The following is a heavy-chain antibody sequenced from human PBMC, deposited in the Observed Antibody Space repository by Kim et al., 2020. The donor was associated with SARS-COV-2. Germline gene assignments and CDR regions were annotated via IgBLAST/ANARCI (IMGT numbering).Heavy chain of an antibody. CDR1: GFTFSSYS. J-gene: IGHJ4*02. CDR2: ISSSSSTI. CDR3: AREKATVLRYFDWLFLDY. Sequence: GGSLRLSCAASGFTFSSYSMNWVRQAPGKGLEWVSYISSSSSTIYYADSVKGRFTISRDNAKNSLYLQMNSLRDEDTAVYYCAREKATVLRYFDWLFLDYWGQGTLVTVSS. D-gene: IGHD3-9*01. V-gene: IGHV3-48*02.